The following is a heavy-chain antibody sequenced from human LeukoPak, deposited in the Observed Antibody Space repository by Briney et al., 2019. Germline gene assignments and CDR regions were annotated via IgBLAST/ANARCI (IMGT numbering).Heavy chain of an antibody. CDR2: ISRSGGST. D-gene: IGHD2-2*01. CDR3: AKGGQGVVPAAIAY. CDR1: GFTFSSYA. Sequence: GGSLRLSCAASGFTFSSYAMSWVRQAPGKGLEWVSAISRSGGSTYYADSVKGRFTISRDNPKNTLYLQMNSLRAEDTAVYYCAKGGQGVVPAAIAYWGQGTLVTVSS. J-gene: IGHJ4*02. V-gene: IGHV3-23*01.